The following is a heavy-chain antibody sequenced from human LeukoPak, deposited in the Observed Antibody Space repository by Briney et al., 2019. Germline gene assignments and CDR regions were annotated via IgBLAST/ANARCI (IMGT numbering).Heavy chain of an antibody. CDR2: IYSSGST. Sequence: SETLSLTCTVSGGSLNSYYWSWIRQPPGKGLEWIGYIYSSGSTNYNPSLKSRVTISVDTSKNQFSLKLTSVTAADTAVYYCARHVSGRPPLAYWGRGTLVTVSS. CDR3: ARHVSGRPPLAY. V-gene: IGHV4-59*08. D-gene: IGHD3-10*01. J-gene: IGHJ4*02. CDR1: GGSLNSYY.